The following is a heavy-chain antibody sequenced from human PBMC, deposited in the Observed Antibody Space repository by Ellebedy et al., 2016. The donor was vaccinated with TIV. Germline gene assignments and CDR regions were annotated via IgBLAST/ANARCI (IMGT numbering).Heavy chain of an antibody. Sequence: GGSLRLSXAASGFTFDGYAMHWVRQAPGKGLEWVSGISWRGHYIGYADSVRGRFTISRGNAKNSLYLQMNSLRIEDTAVYYCTKDLLRGIWGGSGRDYWGQGTLVTVSS. CDR3: TKDLLRGIWGGSGRDY. V-gene: IGHV3-9*01. J-gene: IGHJ4*02. CDR2: ISWRGHYI. CDR1: GFTFDGYA. D-gene: IGHD7-27*01.